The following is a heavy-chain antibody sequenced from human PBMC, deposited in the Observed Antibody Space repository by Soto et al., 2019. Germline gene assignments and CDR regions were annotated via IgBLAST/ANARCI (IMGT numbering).Heavy chain of an antibody. CDR1: GFTFSSYG. Sequence: GVPLRLSCAASGFTFSSYGMHCVRQAPGKGLEWVAVISYDGSNKYYADSVKGRFTISRDNSKNTLYLQMNSLRAEDTAVYYCAKEQWLYNWFDPWGQGTLVTVSS. V-gene: IGHV3-30*18. D-gene: IGHD6-19*01. CDR2: ISYDGSNK. J-gene: IGHJ5*02. CDR3: AKEQWLYNWFDP.